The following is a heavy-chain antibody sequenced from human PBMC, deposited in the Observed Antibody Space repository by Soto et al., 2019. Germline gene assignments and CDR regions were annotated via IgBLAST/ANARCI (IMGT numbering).Heavy chain of an antibody. CDR3: ASTLYYYDSSGYYGGTSEGPNYFDY. Sequence: QVQLQESGPGLVKPSETLSLTCTVSGGSISSYYWSWIRQPPGKGLEGVGYIYYSGSTNYNPSLKSRVTISVDTSKIQCSLKLSSVTAADTAVYYCASTLYYYDSSGYYGGTSEGPNYFDYCGQGTLVTVSS. CDR1: GGSISSYY. V-gene: IGHV4-59*01. D-gene: IGHD3-22*01. CDR2: IYYSGST. J-gene: IGHJ4*02.